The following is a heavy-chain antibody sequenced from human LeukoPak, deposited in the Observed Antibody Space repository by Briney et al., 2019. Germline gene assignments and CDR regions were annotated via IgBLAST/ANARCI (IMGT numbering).Heavy chain of an antibody. D-gene: IGHD1-7*01. Sequence: SETLSLTCSVSGYSISSGFYWGWIRPPPGKGLEWIGYIYHSGRSSYNPSLKSRVTISPDTSKNQFSLKLNSVTAADTAVYYCARGFWNSAFDYWGQGTLVTVSS. J-gene: IGHJ4*02. CDR2: IYHSGRS. CDR1: GYSISSGFY. V-gene: IGHV4-38-2*02. CDR3: ARGFWNSAFDY.